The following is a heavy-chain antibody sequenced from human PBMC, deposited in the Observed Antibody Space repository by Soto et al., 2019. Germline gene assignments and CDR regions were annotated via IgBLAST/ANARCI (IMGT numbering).Heavy chain of an antibody. CDR1: GGSISSYY. D-gene: IGHD2-15*01. V-gene: IGHV4-59*08. Sequence: QVQLQESGPGLVKPSETLSLTCTVSGGSISSYYWSWIRQPPGKGLEWIGYIYYSGSTNYNPSLKSRVTISVDTSKNQFSLKLSSVTAADTAVYCCAGVWCSGGSCYLGFDYWGQGTLVTVSS. CDR3: AGVWCSGGSCYLGFDY. CDR2: IYYSGST. J-gene: IGHJ4*02.